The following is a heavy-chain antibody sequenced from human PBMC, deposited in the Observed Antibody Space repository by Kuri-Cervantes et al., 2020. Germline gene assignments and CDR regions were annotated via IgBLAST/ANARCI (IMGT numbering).Heavy chain of an antibody. CDR2: INAGNGNT. D-gene: IGHD3-16*01. V-gene: IGHV1-3*01. CDR3: AAESLGSVRPGFDP. CDR1: GYTFTSYA. J-gene: IGHJ5*02. Sequence: ASVKVSCKASGYTFTSYAMHWVRQAPGQRLEWMGWINAGNGNTKYSQKFQERVAITRDMSTSTAYMELSSLRSEDTAVYYCAAESLGSVRPGFDPWGQGTLVTVSS.